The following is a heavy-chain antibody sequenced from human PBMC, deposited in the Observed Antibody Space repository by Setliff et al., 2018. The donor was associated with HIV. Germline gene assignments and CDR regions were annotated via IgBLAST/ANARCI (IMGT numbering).Heavy chain of an antibody. J-gene: IGHJ3*02. D-gene: IGHD3-3*01. CDR3: ARVELQFLEWPRGDAFDI. CDR1: GGSISSSNFY. Sequence: PSETLSLTCTVYGGSISSSNFYWVWIRQSPGKGLEWIGSIYYTGTTNYNPSLKSRVTISVETSKVQFSLKLNSVTVVDTAVYFCARVELQFLEWPRGDAFDIWGQGTMVTVSS. CDR2: IYYTGTT. V-gene: IGHV4-39*02.